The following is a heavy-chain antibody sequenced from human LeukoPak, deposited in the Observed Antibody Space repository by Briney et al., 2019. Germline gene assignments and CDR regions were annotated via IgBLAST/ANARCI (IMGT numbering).Heavy chain of an antibody. CDR1: GFTFSSYG. D-gene: IGHD4-17*01. CDR2: IWYDGSNK. J-gene: IGHJ4*02. V-gene: IGHV3-33*01. CDR3: ARDQGYGDHDGY. Sequence: GGSLRLSCAASGFTFSSYGMHWVRQAPGKGLEWVAVIWYDGSNKYYADSVKGRFTIYRDNSKNTLYLQMNSLRAEDTAVYYCARDQGYGDHDGYWGQGTLVTVSS.